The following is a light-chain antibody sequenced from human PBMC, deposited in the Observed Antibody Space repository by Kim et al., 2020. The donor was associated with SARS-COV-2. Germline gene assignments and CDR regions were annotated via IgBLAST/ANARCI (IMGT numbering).Light chain of an antibody. V-gene: IGLV1-40*01. J-gene: IGLJ1*01. CDR3: QSYDSSLSGYV. CDR1: SSNIGAGYD. CDR2: GNS. Sequence: QRVTISCPGSSSNIGAGYDVHWYQPLPGTAPKLLIYGNSNRPSGVPDRFSGSKSGTSASLAITGLQAEDEADYYCQSYDSSLSGYVFGTGTKVTVL.